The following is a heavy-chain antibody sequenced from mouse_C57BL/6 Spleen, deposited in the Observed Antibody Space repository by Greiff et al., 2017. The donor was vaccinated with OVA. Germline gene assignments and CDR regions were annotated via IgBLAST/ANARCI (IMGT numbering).Heavy chain of an antibody. CDR3: ARGDDYFDY. V-gene: IGHV5-16*01. CDR2: INYDGSST. Sequence: EVQLVEPEGGLVQPGSSMKLSCTASGFTFSDYYMAWVRQVPEKGLEWVANINYDGSSTYYLDSLKSRFIISRDNAKNMLYLQMSSLKSEDTATYYCARGDDYFDYWGQGTTLTVSS. J-gene: IGHJ2*01. CDR1: GFTFSDYY.